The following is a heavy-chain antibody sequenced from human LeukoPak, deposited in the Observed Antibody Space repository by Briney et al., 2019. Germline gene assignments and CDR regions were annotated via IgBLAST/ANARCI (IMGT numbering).Heavy chain of an antibody. J-gene: IGHJ4*02. CDR1: GFTFNTYI. V-gene: IGHV3-21*04. CDR2: IDISSGYM. Sequence: PGGSLRLSCAASGFTFNTYIMNWARQAPGKGLEWVSSIDISSGYMFYADSVKGRFIISRDNSKNTLYLQMRSLRAEDKAVYYCAKGDAYYYDSSGYYVFWGQGTLVTVSS. CDR3: AKGDAYYYDSSGYYVF. D-gene: IGHD3-22*01.